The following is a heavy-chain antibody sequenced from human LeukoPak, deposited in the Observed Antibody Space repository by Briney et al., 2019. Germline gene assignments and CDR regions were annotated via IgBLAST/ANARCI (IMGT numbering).Heavy chain of an antibody. CDR3: ARAFSDYYGSGSYYGRGNWFDP. CDR1: GGSISSYY. CDR2: IYTSGST. Sequence: SETLSLACTVSGGSISSYYWSWIRQPAGKGLEWIGRIYTSGSTNYNPSLKSRVTISVDTSKNQFSLKLSSVTAADTAVYYCARAFSDYYGSGSYYGRGNWFDPWGQGTLVTVSS. J-gene: IGHJ5*02. V-gene: IGHV4-4*07. D-gene: IGHD3-10*01.